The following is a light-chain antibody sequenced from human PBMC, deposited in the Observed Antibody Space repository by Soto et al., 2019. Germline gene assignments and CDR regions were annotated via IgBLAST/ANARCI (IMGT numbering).Light chain of an antibody. CDR2: DNN. V-gene: IGLV1-51*01. CDR1: SSNIGNEY. J-gene: IGLJ2*01. CDR3: ATWDSGLSGVV. Sequence: QSVLTQPPSVSAAPGQKVTISCSGISSNIGNEYVSWYQHLPGTAPKLVIYDNNKRPSGIPDRFSGSKSGTSATLDITGPQTGDEAEYYCATWDSGLSGVVFGGGTQLTVL.